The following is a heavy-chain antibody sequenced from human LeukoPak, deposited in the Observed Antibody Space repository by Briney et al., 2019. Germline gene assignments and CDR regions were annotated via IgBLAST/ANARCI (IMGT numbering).Heavy chain of an antibody. V-gene: IGHV3-21*01. CDR2: ISSSSSYI. J-gene: IGHJ4*02. CDR3: ARGGYCSGGSCKYYFDY. CDR1: GFTFSSYS. Sequence: PGGSLRLSCAAPGFTFSSYSMNWVRQAPGKGLEWVSSISSSSSYIYYADSVKGRFTISRDNAKNSLYLQMNSLRAEDTAVYYCARGGYCSGGSCKYYFDYWGQGTLVTVSS. D-gene: IGHD2-15*01.